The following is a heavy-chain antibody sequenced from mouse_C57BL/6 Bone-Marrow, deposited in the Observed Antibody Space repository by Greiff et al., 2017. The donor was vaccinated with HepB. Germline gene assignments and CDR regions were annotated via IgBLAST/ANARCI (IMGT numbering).Heavy chain of an antibody. J-gene: IGHJ4*01. CDR3: VRRGPYAMDY. Sequence: EVKLMESGGGLVQPKGSLKLSCAASGFSFNTYAMNWVRQAPGKGLEWVARIRSKSNNYATYYADSVKDRFTISRDDSESMLYLQMNNLKTEDTAMYYCVRRGPYAMDYWGQGTSVTVSS. CDR2: IRSKSNNYAT. CDR1: GFSFNTYA. V-gene: IGHV10-1*01.